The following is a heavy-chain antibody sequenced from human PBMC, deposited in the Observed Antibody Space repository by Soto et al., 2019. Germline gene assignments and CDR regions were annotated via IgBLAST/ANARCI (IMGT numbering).Heavy chain of an antibody. CDR2: ISYDGSNK. V-gene: IGHV3-30-3*01. D-gene: IGHD6-6*01. CDR1: GFTFSSYA. Sequence: GGSLRLSCAASGFTFSSYAMHWVRQAPGKGLEWVAVISYDGSNKYYADSVKGRFTISRDNSKNTLYLQMNSLRAEDTAVYYCASLEYSSPIQHWGQGTLVTVSS. CDR3: ASLEYSSPIQH. J-gene: IGHJ1*01.